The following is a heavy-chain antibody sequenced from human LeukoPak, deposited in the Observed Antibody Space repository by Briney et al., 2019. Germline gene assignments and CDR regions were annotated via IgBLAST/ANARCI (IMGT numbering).Heavy chain of an antibody. D-gene: IGHD3-22*01. CDR2: INPSGGST. CDR1: GYTFTSYY. CDR3: ARDPHSSGYYYGGWFDP. J-gene: IGHJ5*02. Sequence: ASVKVSCKASGYTFTSYYMHWVRQAPGQGLGWMGIINPSGGSTSYAQKFQGGVTMTRDTSTSTVYMELSSLRSEDTAVYYCARDPHSSGYYYGGWFDPWGQGTLVTVSS. V-gene: IGHV1-46*01.